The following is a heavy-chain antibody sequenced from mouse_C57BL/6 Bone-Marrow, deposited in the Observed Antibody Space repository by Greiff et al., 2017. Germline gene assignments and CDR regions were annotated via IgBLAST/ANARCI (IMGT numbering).Heavy chain of an antibody. CDR2: IYPRSGNT. CDR1: GYTFTSYG. D-gene: IGHD1-1*01. CDR3: ARSICYGLDY. J-gene: IGHJ2*01. V-gene: IGHV1-81*01. Sequence: VQLQQSGAELARPGASVKLSCKASGYTFTSYGISWVKQRTGQGLEWIGEIYPRSGNTYYNQQFKGKATLTADKSSSTAYMELRSLTSEDSAVYFCARSICYGLDYWGQGTTVTVSS.